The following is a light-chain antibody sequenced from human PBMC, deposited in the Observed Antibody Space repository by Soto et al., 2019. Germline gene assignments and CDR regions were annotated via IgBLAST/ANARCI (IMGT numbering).Light chain of an antibody. Sequence: EIVLTQSPGTLSLSPGERATLSCRASQSVSSNNLAWYQQRPGQAPRVVIYGASTRATGIPERFSGSGSGTDFPLTISRLEPEVFAVYSCQQYGRSPFTFGPGTKVDIK. CDR2: GAS. CDR1: QSVSSNN. V-gene: IGKV3-20*01. CDR3: QQYGRSPFT. J-gene: IGKJ3*01.